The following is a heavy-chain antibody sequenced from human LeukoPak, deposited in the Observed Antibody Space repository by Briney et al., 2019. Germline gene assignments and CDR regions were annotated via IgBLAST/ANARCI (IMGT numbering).Heavy chain of an antibody. D-gene: IGHD3-22*01. CDR1: GFTFSSYG. J-gene: IGHJ4*02. CDR3: AKNPPINYYDSSLLGY. Sequence: GRSLRLSCAASGFTFSSYGMHWVRQAPGKGLEWVAVIWYDGSNKYYADSVKGRFTISRDNSKNTLYLQMNSLRAEDTAVYYCAKNPPINYYDSSLLGYWGQGTLVTVSS. CDR2: IWYDGSNK. V-gene: IGHV3-33*06.